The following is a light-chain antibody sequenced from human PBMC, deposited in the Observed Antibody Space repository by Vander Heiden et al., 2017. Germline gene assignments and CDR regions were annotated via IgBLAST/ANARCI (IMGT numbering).Light chain of an antibody. CDR3: QQYYSVPLT. V-gene: IGKV4-1*01. J-gene: IGKJ4*01. Sequence: IVMTQSPDSLSVSLGERATIKCKSSQSILYHSDNENYLAWYQQKPGQPPKLLIHWASAREPGVPDRFSGSGSGADFTLTISNLQAEDVAVYFCQQYYSVPLTFGGGTKVEIK. CDR1: QSILYHSDNENY. CDR2: WAS.